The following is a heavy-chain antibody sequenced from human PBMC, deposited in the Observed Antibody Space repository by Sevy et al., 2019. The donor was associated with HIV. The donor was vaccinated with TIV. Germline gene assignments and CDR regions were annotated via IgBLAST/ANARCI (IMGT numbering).Heavy chain of an antibody. CDR1: GYSFTSYY. CDR3: ARSIVVVTSIPGAERGGPSDY. CDR2: INPSGGST. V-gene: IGHV1-46*01. Sequence: ASVKVSCKASGYSFTSYYIHWVRQAAGQGLEWMGIINPSGGSTSYAQKFQGRVTMTRDKSTGTVYMELSSLTSEDTAVYYCARSIVVVTSIPGAERGGPSDYWGQGTLVTVSS. D-gene: IGHD2-21*02. J-gene: IGHJ4*02.